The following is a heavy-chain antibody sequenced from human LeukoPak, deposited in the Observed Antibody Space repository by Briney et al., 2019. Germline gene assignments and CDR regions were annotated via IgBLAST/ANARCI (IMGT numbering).Heavy chain of an antibody. CDR3: ARGLYGSGSPFDY. CDR2: INDSGSS. CDR1: GGSFGGYY. V-gene: IGHV4-34*01. D-gene: IGHD3-10*01. J-gene: IGHJ4*02. Sequence: SETLSLTCAVYGGSFGGYYWSWIRQPPGKGLEWIGEINDSGSSNYIPSLKSRVTISVDRSKNQFSLWLSSVTAADTAMYYCARGLYGSGSPFDYWGQGTLVTVSS.